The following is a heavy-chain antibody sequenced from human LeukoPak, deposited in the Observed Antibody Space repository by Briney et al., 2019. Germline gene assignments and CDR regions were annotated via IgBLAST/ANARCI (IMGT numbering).Heavy chain of an antibody. CDR1: GYTFTGYY. CDR2: INPNSGGT. J-gene: IGHJ4*02. Sequence: GSSVNVSCKASGYTFTGYYMHWVRQAPGQGLEWMGWINPNSGGTNYAQKFQGRVTMTMDTSISTAYMELSRLRSDDTAVYYCRTDRYGDYGDYIDYWGQGTLVTVSS. CDR3: RTDRYGDYGDYIDY. V-gene: IGHV1-2*02. D-gene: IGHD4-17*01.